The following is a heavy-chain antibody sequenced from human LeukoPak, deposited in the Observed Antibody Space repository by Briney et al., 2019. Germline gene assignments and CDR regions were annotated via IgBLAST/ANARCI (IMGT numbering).Heavy chain of an antibody. Sequence: GASLRLSCAASGFTFSDYHMNWIRQAPGKGLEWVSYISPGGNTIYFADSVNGRFTLSRDSARNSLSLQMNSLTAEDAAVYYCAAGRDIAVAGPGGYFDYWGRGTLVTVSS. CDR3: AAGRDIAVAGPGGYFDY. CDR1: GFTFSDYH. CDR2: ISPGGNTI. V-gene: IGHV3-11*01. J-gene: IGHJ4*02. D-gene: IGHD6-19*01.